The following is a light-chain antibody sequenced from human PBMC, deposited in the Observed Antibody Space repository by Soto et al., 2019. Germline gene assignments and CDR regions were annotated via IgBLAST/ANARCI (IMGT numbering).Light chain of an antibody. CDR1: SSDVGRYNF. Sequence: QSALTQPASVSGSPGQSITISCTGTSSDVGRYNFVSWYQQHPGKAPKLMICDVSDRPSGISNRFSGSKSGNTASLTISGLQAEDEADYYCSSYTTSSTRVFGTGTKLTVL. V-gene: IGLV2-14*01. CDR3: SSYTTSSTRV. CDR2: DVS. J-gene: IGLJ1*01.